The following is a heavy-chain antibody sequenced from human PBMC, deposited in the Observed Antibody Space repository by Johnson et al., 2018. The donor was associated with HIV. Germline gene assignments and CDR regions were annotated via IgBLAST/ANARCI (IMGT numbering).Heavy chain of an antibody. V-gene: IGHV3-15*01. J-gene: IGHJ3*02. Sequence: VQLVESGGGLVQPGGSLRLSCAASGFTFSSYAMSWVRQAPGKGLEWVGRIKSETDGGTTDSAAPVKGRFTISRDYAKNSLYLQMNSLRAEDTAVYYCARDEYPLRAAAWKSAFDIWGQGTMVTVSS. D-gene: IGHD6-13*01. CDR2: IKSETDGGTT. CDR3: ARDEYPLRAAAWKSAFDI. CDR1: GFTFSSYA.